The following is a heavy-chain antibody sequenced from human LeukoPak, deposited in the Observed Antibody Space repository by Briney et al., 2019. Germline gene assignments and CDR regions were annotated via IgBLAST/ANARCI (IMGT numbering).Heavy chain of an antibody. J-gene: IGHJ3*02. D-gene: IGHD5-24*01. Sequence: SETLSLTCTVSGGSISSYYWSWIREPPGKGLEWIGYIYYSGSTNYNPSHKSRVTISVDTSKNQFSLKLSSVTAADTAVYYCARRWLQNAFDIWGQGTMVTVSS. CDR1: GGSISSYY. CDR2: IYYSGST. V-gene: IGHV4-59*12. CDR3: ARRWLQNAFDI.